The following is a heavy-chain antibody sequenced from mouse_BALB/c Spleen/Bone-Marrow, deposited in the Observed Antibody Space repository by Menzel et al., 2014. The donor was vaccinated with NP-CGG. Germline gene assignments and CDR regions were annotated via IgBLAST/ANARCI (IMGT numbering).Heavy chain of an antibody. D-gene: IGHD1-1*01. Sequence: EVQLQQSGAELVKPGASVKLSCTASGFNIKDTYMHWVKQRPEQGLEWIGRTDPANGNTKYDPKFQGKATITADTSSNTAYLQLSSLTAEDTAVYYCARSRDYGRSYYAMDYWGQGTSVTVSS. CDR3: ARSRDYGRSYYAMDY. V-gene: IGHV14-3*02. CDR1: GFNIKDTY. CDR2: TDPANGNT. J-gene: IGHJ4*01.